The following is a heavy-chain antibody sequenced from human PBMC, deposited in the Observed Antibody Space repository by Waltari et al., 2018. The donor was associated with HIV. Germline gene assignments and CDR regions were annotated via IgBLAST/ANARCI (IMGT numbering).Heavy chain of an antibody. D-gene: IGHD5-12*01. V-gene: IGHV4-34*01. J-gene: IGHJ4*02. CDR3: ARGRVDRSFDY. CDR1: GGSFSGYY. Sequence: VQLQQWGAGLLKPSETLSRTCGVYGGSFSGYYWRWIRQPPWKGLEWIGEIKNIVSTNYNPTLKSRVPISVDTSKYQFSLKLSSVTAADTAVYYCARGRVDRSFDYWGQGTLGTVSS. CDR2: IKNIVST.